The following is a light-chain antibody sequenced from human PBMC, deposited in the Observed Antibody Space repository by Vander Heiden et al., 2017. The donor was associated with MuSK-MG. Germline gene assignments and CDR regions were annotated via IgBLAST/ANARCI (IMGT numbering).Light chain of an antibody. CDR2: AAS. V-gene: IGKV1-39*01. CDR1: KSISSY. J-gene: IGKJ3*01. Sequence: DIQMTQPPSSLSALLGARVTITCWASKSISSYFIWYQQQPGNAPNRLIYAASSLQSRGPPGSCSGRSGTEDTLPISSMQPDEVSADYCRQRYSTSLPFGHGTQVDIK. CDR3: RQRYSTSLP.